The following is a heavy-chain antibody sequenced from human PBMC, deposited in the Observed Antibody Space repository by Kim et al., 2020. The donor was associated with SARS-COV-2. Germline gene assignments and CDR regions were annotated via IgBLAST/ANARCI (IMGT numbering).Heavy chain of an antibody. J-gene: IGHJ6*02. Sequence: SVKVSCKASGGTFSSYAISWVRQAPGQGLEWMGGIIPIFGTANYAQKFQGRVTITADESTSTAYMELSSLRSEDTAVYYCASPEAPGSYLEGIYYYGMDVWGQGTTVTVSS. V-gene: IGHV1-69*13. CDR3: ASPEAPGSYLEGIYYYGMDV. CDR2: IIPIFGTA. CDR1: GGTFSSYA. D-gene: IGHD1-26*01.